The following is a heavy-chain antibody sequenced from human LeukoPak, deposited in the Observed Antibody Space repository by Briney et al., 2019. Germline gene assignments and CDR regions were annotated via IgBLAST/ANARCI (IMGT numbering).Heavy chain of an antibody. Sequence: PSETLSLTCTVSGGSISSYYWSWVRQPPGKGLEWIGYIYYSGSTNYNPSLKSRVTISVDTSKNQFSLKLSSVTAADTAVYYCARHLYSGSYSNWFDPWGQGTLVTVSS. CDR1: GGSISSYY. J-gene: IGHJ5*02. V-gene: IGHV4-59*08. CDR3: ARHLYSGSYSNWFDP. D-gene: IGHD1-26*01. CDR2: IYYSGST.